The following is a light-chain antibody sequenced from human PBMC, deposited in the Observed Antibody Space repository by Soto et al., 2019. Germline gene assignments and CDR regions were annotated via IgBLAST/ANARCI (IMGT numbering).Light chain of an antibody. V-gene: IGKV3-20*01. Sequence: EIVLTQSPGTLSLSPGERATLSCRASQSVSSSYLAWFQQTPGQAPMLLIYGASSSAAVISDRFSSSGSGTDFTLTISRLEAEDSAFYYCQQYGSSPRTFGQGTKVEI. CDR3: QQYGSSPRT. CDR1: QSVSSSY. J-gene: IGKJ1*01. CDR2: GAS.